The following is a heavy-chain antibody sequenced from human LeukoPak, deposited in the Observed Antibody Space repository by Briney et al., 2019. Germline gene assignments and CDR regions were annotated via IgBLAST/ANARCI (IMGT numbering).Heavy chain of an antibody. J-gene: IGHJ4*02. D-gene: IGHD6-19*01. CDR2: IYNSGNT. CDR3: ARRYSSGWYYFDY. CDR1: GVSISSYY. V-gene: IGHV4-59*08. Sequence: ASETLSPTCTVSGVSISSYYWSWIRQPPGKGLEWIGYIYNSGNTNYNPSLKSRVTISVDTSKNQFSLKLSSVTAADTAVYYCARRYSSGWYYFDYWGQGTLVTVSS.